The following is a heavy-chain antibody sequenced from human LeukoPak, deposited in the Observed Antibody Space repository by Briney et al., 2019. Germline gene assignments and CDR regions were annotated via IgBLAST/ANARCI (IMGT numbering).Heavy chain of an antibody. CDR3: ASYYGSGSYYYFDY. CDR2: IHSTGST. Sequence: SETLSLTCTVSGGSIRSSSYYWTWIRQPPGKGLEWIGNIHSTGSTDYNPSLKSRVTMSVDTSKNQFSLKLSSVTAADTAVYYCASYYGSGSYYYFDYWGQGTLVTVSS. CDR1: GGSIRSSSYY. J-gene: IGHJ4*02. V-gene: IGHV4-39*07. D-gene: IGHD3-10*01.